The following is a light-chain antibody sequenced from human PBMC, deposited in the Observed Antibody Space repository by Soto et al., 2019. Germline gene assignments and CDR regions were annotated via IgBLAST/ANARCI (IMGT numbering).Light chain of an antibody. CDR1: QSVSFN. CDR2: GAS. V-gene: IGKV3-15*01. J-gene: IGKJ4*01. CDR3: QQYNNWSPLT. Sequence: EIVMTQSPATLSVSPGERATLSCRASQSVSFNLAWYQQKPGQAPRLLIYGASTRATGIPARFSGSGSGTEFTLTISSLQSEDFAVYYCQQYNNWSPLTFGGGTNVEIK.